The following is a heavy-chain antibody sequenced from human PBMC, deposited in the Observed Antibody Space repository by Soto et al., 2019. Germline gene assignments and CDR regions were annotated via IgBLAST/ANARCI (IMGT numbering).Heavy chain of an antibody. Sequence: PSETLSLTCTVSGGSISSYYWRWIRQRPGKGLEWIGYIYYSGSTNYNPSLKSRVTIAVDTSKNQFSLKLSSVTAADTAVYYCARENRAAAGVFEYWGHGTLVTVSS. CDR2: IYYSGST. D-gene: IGHD6-13*01. CDR1: GGSISSYY. CDR3: ARENRAAAGVFEY. J-gene: IGHJ4*01. V-gene: IGHV4-59*01.